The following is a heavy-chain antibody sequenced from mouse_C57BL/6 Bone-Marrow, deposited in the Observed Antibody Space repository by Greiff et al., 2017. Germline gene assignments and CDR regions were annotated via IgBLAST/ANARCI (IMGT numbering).Heavy chain of an antibody. Sequence: QVQLQQSGPELVKPGASVKISCKASGYAFSSSWMNWVKQRPGKGLEWIGRIHPGDGDNNSNGKFKGKATLTADKSSSTAYMQLSSLTSEESAVYFWSREAPIYEFDYWGQGTTLTVSS. V-gene: IGHV1-82*01. CDR3: SREAPIYEFDY. D-gene: IGHD1-1*01. CDR2: IHPGDGDN. CDR1: GYAFSSSW. J-gene: IGHJ2*01.